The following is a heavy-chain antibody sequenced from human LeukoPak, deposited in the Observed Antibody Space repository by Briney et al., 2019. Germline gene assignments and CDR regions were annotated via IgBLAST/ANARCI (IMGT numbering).Heavy chain of an antibody. CDR2: ISSSSSYI. V-gene: IGHV3-21*01. Sequence: GGSLRLSCAASGFTFSSYSMNWVRQAPGKGLEWVSSISSSSSYIYYADSVKGRFTISRDNAKNSLYLQMNSLRAEDTAVYYCARFATSSSEYYYGMGVWGQGTTVTVSS. J-gene: IGHJ6*02. CDR1: GFTFSSYS. D-gene: IGHD6-6*01. CDR3: ARFATSSSEYYYGMGV.